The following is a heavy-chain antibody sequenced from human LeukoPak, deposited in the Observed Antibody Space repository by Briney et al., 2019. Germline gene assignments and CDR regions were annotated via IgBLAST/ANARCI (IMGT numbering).Heavy chain of an antibody. V-gene: IGHV3-23*01. CDR1: GFTFSSYA. Sequence: GGSLRLSCAASGFTFSSYAMSWVRQAPGKGLEWVSAISGSGGSTYYADSVKGRFTISRDNSKNTLYLQMNSLRAEDTAVYYCAKDSRIAAAGPCYYYGMDVWGQGTTVTVSS. D-gene: IGHD6-13*01. CDR3: AKDSRIAAAGPCYYYGMDV. J-gene: IGHJ6*02. CDR2: ISGSGGST.